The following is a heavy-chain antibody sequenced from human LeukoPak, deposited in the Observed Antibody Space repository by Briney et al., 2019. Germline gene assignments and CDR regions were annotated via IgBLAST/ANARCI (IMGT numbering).Heavy chain of an antibody. J-gene: IGHJ4*02. CDR1: GFTFSTYC. V-gene: IGHV3-74*01. CDR2: ICPDGTVT. D-gene: IGHD6-19*01. CDR3: ARDRGSSGWYLFDY. Sequence: GGSLRLSCAASGFTFSTYCMHWVRQAPGKGPMWVSRICPDGTVTNYADSVKARFIISRDNARNTVYLQMNSLRAEDTAVYYCARDRGSSGWYLFDYWGQGTLVTVSS.